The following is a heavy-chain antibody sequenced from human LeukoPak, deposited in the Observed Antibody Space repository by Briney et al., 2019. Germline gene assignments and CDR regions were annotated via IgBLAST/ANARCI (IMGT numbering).Heavy chain of an antibody. CDR2: VSPSDSDT. J-gene: IGHJ4*02. CDR1: GYTFTNFW. Sequence: GESLKISCEGSGYTFTNFWIGWVRQMPEKGLEWMGIVSPSDSDTRYSPSFQGQVTISADKSITTAYLQWSSLKASDTATYYCVRQPRVHTPDFWGQGTLVTVSS. D-gene: IGHD1-1*01. CDR3: VRQPRVHTPDF. V-gene: IGHV5-51*01.